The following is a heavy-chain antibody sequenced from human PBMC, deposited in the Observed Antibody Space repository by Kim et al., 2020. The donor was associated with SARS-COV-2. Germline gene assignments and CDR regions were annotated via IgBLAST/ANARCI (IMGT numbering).Heavy chain of an antibody. CDR3: TRDYKYDFWSGYYPTYYYYGMDV. V-gene: IGHV3-49*04. CDR2: IRSKAYGGTT. J-gene: IGHJ6*02. CDR1: GFTFGDYA. Sequence: GGSLRLSCTASGFTFGDYAMSWVRQAPGKGLEWVGFIRSKAYGGTTEYAASVKGRFTISRDDSKSIAYLQMNSLKTEDTAVYYCTRDYKYDFWSGYYPTYYYYGMDVWGQGTTVTVSS. D-gene: IGHD3-3*01.